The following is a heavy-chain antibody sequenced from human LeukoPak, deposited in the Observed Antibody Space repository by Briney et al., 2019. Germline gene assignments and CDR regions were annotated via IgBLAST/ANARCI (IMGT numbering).Heavy chain of an antibody. Sequence: SETLSLTCAVYGGSFSGYYWSWIRQPPGKGLEWIGEINHSGSTNYNPSLKSRVTISVDTSKNQFSLKLSSVTAADTAVYYCARLTGSFMVFDYWRQGTLVTVSS. CDR2: INHSGST. V-gene: IGHV4-34*01. CDR3: ARLTGSFMVFDY. J-gene: IGHJ4*02. D-gene: IGHD1-26*01. CDR1: GGSFSGYY.